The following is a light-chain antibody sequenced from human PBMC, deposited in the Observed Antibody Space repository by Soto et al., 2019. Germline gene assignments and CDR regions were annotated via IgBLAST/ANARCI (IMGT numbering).Light chain of an antibody. V-gene: IGLV1-40*01. J-gene: IGLJ2*01. CDR1: SSNIGAGYD. CDR2: GNS. Sequence: QSVLTQPPSVYGAPGQRVTISCTGSSSNIGAGYDVHWYQQLPGTAPKLLIYGNSNRPSGVPDRFSGSQSGTSASLAITGLQAEDEADYYCQSYDSSLSGVVFGGGTKLTVL. CDR3: QSYDSSLSGVV.